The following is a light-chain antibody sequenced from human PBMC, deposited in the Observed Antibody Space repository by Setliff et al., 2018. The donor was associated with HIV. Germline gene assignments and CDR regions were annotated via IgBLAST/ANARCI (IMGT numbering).Light chain of an antibody. CDR1: SSDVGAYNY. V-gene: IGLV2-11*01. J-gene: IGLJ1*01. CDR2: DVS. CDR3: CSYAGTYTYI. Sequence: ALTQPRSVSGSPGQSVTLSCTGSSSDVGAYNYVSWYQQYPGKAPKLIIYDVSKRPSGVPDRFSGSKSGDTASLTISGLQSEDEADYYCCSYAGTYTYIFGSGTRSPS.